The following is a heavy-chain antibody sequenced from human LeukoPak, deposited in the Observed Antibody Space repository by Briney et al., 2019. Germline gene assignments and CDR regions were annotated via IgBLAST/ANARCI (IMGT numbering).Heavy chain of an antibody. CDR2: ISSSSSYI. D-gene: IGHD3-22*01. Sequence: GGSLRLSCAASGFTFSSYSMNWVRQAPGKGLEWVSSISSSSSYIYYADSVKGRFTISRDNAKNSLYLQMNSLRAEDTAVYSCARDAYYYDSSGYLFDYWGQGTLVTVSS. V-gene: IGHV3-21*01. CDR3: ARDAYYYDSSGYLFDY. J-gene: IGHJ4*02. CDR1: GFTFSSYS.